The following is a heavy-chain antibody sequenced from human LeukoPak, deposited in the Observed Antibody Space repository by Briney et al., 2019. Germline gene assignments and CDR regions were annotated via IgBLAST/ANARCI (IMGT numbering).Heavy chain of an antibody. CDR2: ISGSGGST. J-gene: IGHJ4*02. CDR1: GFTFSSYA. D-gene: IGHD3-3*01. V-gene: IGHV3-23*01. CDR3: AKAFLRYDFWSGYPFDY. Sequence: SGGSLRLSCAASGFTFSSYAMSWVRQAPGKGLEWVSAISGSGGSTYYADSVKGRFTISRDNSKNTLYLQMNSLRAEDTAVYYCAKAFLRYDFWSGYPFDYWGQGTLVTVSS.